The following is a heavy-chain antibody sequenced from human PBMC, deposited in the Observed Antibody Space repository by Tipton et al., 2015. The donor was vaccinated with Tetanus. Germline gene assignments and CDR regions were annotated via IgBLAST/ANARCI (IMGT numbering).Heavy chain of an antibody. CDR2: IYHSGST. V-gene: IGHV4-4*02. J-gene: IGHJ4*02. D-gene: IGHD4-17*01. Sequence: SLRLSCAVSGGSISSSNWWSWVRQPPGKGLEWIGEIYHSGSTNYNPSLKSRVTISVDKSKNQFSLKLSSVTAADTAVYYCARVTEVGYGDFEDWGQGPLVTVSS. CDR3: ARVTEVGYGDFED. CDR1: GGSISSSNW.